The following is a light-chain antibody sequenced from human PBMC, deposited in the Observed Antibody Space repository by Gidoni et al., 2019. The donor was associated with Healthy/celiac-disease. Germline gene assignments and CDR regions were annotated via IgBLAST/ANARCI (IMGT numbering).Light chain of an antibody. CDR2: GNS. Sequence: QSVLPQPPSVSGAPGQRVTISCTGSSSNIGAGYDVHWYQQLPGTAPKLLIYGNSNRPSGVPDRFSGSKSGTSASLGITGLQAEDEADYYCQSYDSSLSGPVVFGGGTKLTVL. V-gene: IGLV1-40*01. J-gene: IGLJ2*01. CDR1: SSNIGAGYD. CDR3: QSYDSSLSGPVV.